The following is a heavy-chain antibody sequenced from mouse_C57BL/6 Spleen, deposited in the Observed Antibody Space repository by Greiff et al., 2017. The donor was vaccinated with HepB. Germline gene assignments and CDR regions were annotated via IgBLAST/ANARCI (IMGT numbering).Heavy chain of an antibody. CDR2: IRSKSSNYAT. CDR1: GFTFNTYA. CDR3: VRGTTVVGPWYFDV. Sequence: EVQVVDSGGGLVQPKGSLKLSCAASGFTFNTYAMHWVRQAPGKGLEWVARIRSKSSNYATYYADSVKDRFTISRDDSQSMLYLQMNNLKTEDTAMYYCVRGTTVVGPWYFDVWGTGTTVTVSS. J-gene: IGHJ1*03. V-gene: IGHV10-3*01. D-gene: IGHD1-1*01.